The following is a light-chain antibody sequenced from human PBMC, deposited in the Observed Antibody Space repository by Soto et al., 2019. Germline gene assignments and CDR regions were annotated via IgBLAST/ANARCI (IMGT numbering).Light chain of an antibody. CDR2: DVS. CDR3: SSYTSSSTVV. CDR1: SSDVGAYNS. J-gene: IGLJ2*01. Sequence: QSVLTQPASVSGSPGQAITISCTGTSSDVGAYNSVSWYQQHPGKAPKLMIYDVSNRPSGVSNRFSGSKSGNTASLTISGRQAEDEADYYCSSYTSSSTVVFGGGTKVTVL. V-gene: IGLV2-14*01.